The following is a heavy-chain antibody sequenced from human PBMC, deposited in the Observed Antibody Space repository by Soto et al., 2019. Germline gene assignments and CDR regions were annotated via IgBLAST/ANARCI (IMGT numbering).Heavy chain of an antibody. CDR3: ARVIVGALHFDY. Sequence: SETLSLTCFVSGYSITAGGYYWSWIRHHPGKGLEWIGSFYSSGSIIYNPSLRSRVSISGDTSSNQFSMSLTSVTASDTAMYYCARVIVGALHFDYWGQGTLVTVSS. V-gene: IGHV4-31*03. J-gene: IGHJ4*02. CDR1: GYSITAGGYY. D-gene: IGHD1-26*01. CDR2: FYSSGSI.